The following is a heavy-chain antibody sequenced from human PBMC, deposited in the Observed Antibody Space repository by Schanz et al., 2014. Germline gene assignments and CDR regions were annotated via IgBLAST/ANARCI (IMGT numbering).Heavy chain of an antibody. CDR1: GFSLNTYG. J-gene: IGHJ6*02. V-gene: IGHV3-21*01. CDR3: ARDSGPYYDKSMDV. Sequence: AQLMESGGGVVQPGTSLILSCSVSGFSLNTYGIHWFRQPAGKGLEWVSSISSSSSYIYYADSVKGRFTISRDNAKNSLYLQMNSLRAEDTALYYCARDSGPYYDKSMDVWGQGTTVAVSS. D-gene: IGHD3-9*01. CDR2: ISSSSSYI.